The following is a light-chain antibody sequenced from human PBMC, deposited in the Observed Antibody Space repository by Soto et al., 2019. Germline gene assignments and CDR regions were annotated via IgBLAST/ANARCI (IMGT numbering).Light chain of an antibody. CDR2: STN. CDR3: VLYMGSGRVV. J-gene: IGLJ2*01. V-gene: IGLV8-61*01. Sequence: QTAVTQEPSFSVSPGRTVTLTCGLSSGSVSTSYCPSWYQQTPGQAPRTLIYSTNTRSSGVPDRFSGSILGNKAALTITGAQADDESDYYCVLYMGSGRVVFGGGTKLTVL. CDR1: SGSVSTSYC.